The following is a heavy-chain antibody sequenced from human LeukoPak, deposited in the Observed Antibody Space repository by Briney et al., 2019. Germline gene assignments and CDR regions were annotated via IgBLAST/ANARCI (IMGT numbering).Heavy chain of an antibody. V-gene: IGHV4-59*01. CDR2: IYYSGST. D-gene: IGHD5-12*01. Sequence: SETLSLTCTVSGGSISSYYWSWIRQPPGKGLEWIGYIYYSGSTNYNPSLKSRVTISVDTSKNQFSLKLSSVTAADTAVYYCATTVGYSGYDDNWFDPWGQGTLVTVSS. CDR1: GGSISSYY. J-gene: IGHJ5*02. CDR3: ATTVGYSGYDDNWFDP.